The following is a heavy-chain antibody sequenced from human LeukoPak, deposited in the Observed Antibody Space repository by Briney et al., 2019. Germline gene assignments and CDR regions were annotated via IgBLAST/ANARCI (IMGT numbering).Heavy chain of an antibody. CDR1: GFTFSTYS. CDR3: ARGLGGEAFGMDV. V-gene: IGHV3-21*01. D-gene: IGHD2-21*01. Sequence: GGSLRLSCAASGFTFSTYSMNWVRQAPGKGREWVSSISSSSSCIYYADSVKGRFTISRDNAKNSLYLQMNSLRAEDTAVYYCARGLGGEAFGMDVWGQGTTVTVSS. CDR2: ISSSSSCI. J-gene: IGHJ6*02.